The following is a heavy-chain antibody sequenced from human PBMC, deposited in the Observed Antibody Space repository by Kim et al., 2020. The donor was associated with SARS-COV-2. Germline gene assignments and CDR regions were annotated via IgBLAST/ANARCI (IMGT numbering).Heavy chain of an antibody. CDR2: IYNSGST. J-gene: IGHJ6*01. Sequence: SETLSLTYTVSGGSISSYYWSWIRQPPGKGLEWIGYIYNSGSTNYNPSLKSRVIISVDTSKNQFSLKLSSVTAADTAVYYCARDPSIALAGYYYYHGMDV. CDR3: ARDPSIALAGYYYYHGMDV. D-gene: IGHD6-19*01. V-gene: IGHV4-59*01. CDR1: GGSISSYY.